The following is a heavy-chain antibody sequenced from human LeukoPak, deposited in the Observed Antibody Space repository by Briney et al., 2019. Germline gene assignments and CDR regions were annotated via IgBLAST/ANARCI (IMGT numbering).Heavy chain of an antibody. D-gene: IGHD1-26*01. V-gene: IGHV3-30*02. CDR1: GFTLSSYG. Sequence: GGSLRLSCAASGFTLSSYGMHWVRQAPGKGLEWVAFIRYDGSNKYYADSVKGRFTISRDNSKNTLYLQMNSLRAEDTAVYYCAKDRSSARALVGAYSFDYWGQGTLVTVSS. CDR2: IRYDGSNK. CDR3: AKDRSSARALVGAYSFDY. J-gene: IGHJ4*02.